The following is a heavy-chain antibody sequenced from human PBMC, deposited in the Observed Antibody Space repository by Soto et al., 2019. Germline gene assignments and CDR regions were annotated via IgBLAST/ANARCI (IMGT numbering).Heavy chain of an antibody. J-gene: IGHJ6*02. D-gene: IGHD2-2*01. CDR2: INAGNGNT. V-gene: IGHV1-3*01. Sequence: ASVKVSCKDSGYTFTSYAMHWVSHAPGQRLEWMGWINAGNGNTKYSQKFQGRVTITRDTSATTAYMELSSLRSEDAAVYYCARSPPSPMDYYGMDVWGQGTTVTVSS. CDR3: ARSPPSPMDYYGMDV. CDR1: GYTFTSYA.